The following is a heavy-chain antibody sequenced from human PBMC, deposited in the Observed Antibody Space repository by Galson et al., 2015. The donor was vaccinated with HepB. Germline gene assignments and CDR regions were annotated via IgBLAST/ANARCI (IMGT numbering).Heavy chain of an antibody. CDR2: ISWDGGST. CDR3: AKDTRNWGWLYAFDI. CDR1: GFTFDDYT. Sequence: SLRLSCAASGFTFDDYTMHWVRQAPGKGLEWVSLISWDGGSTYYADSVKGRFTISRDNSKNSLYLQMNSLRTEDTALYYCAKDTRNWGWLYAFDIWGQGTMVTVSS. D-gene: IGHD7-27*01. V-gene: IGHV3-43*01. J-gene: IGHJ3*02.